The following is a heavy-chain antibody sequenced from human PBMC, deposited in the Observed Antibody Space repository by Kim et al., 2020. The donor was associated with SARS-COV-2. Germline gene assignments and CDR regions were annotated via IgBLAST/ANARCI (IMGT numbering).Heavy chain of an antibody. J-gene: IGHJ6*02. D-gene: IGHD3-10*01. V-gene: IGHV4-39*01. CDR1: GGSISSSSYY. CDR3: ARFTEITMVRGVSNGMDV. Sequence: SETLSLTCTVSGGSISSSSYYWGWIRQPPGKGLEWIGSIYYSGSTYYNPSLKSRVTISVDTSKNQFSLKLSSVTAADTAVYYCARFTEITMVRGVSNGMDVWGQGTTVTVSS. CDR2: IYYSGST.